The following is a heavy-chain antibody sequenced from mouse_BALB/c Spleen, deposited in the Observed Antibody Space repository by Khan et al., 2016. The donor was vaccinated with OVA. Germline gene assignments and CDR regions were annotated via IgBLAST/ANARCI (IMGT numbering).Heavy chain of an antibody. CDR1: GFNIKDYY. V-gene: IGHV14-1*02. CDR3: TRSGFSAWFAY. J-gene: IGHJ3*01. Sequence: EVQLQESGAELVRPGALVKLSCKASGFNIKDYYMHWVKQRPEQGLEWIGWNDPENGETVYDPKFQGKANITADTSSNTAYLQLSSLTSEDTAVYYCTRSGFSAWFAYWGHGTPVTVS. CDR2: NDPENGET.